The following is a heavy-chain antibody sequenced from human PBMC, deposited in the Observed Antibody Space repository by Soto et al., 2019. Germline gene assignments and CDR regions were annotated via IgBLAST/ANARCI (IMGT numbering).Heavy chain of an antibody. J-gene: IGHJ3*02. D-gene: IGHD3-22*01. CDR1: GGTFSSYA. V-gene: IGHV1-69*13. CDR2: IIPIFGTA. Sequence: SVKVSCKASGGTFSSYAISWVRQAPGQGLEWMGGIIPIFGTANYAQKFQGRVTITADESTSTAYMELSSLRSEDTAVYYCARDHPRAYDSSGYYSGMADAFDIWGQGTMVTVSS. CDR3: ARDHPRAYDSSGYYSGMADAFDI.